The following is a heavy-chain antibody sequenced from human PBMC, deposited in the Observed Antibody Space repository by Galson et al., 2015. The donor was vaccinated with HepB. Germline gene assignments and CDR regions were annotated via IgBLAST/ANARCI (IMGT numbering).Heavy chain of an antibody. J-gene: IGHJ3*02. V-gene: IGHV3-15*01. D-gene: IGHD6-19*01. Sequence: SLRLSCAVSGLPVSYAWMSWVRQAPGKGLEWVGRIKSEPDGGTTGYAAPVRGRFSISRDDSKNTVFLQMDSLKPEDTAVFYCTTGHRSGGAFDIWGQGTMVTV. CDR3: TTGHRSGGAFDI. CDR2: IKSEPDGGTT. CDR1: GLPVSYAW.